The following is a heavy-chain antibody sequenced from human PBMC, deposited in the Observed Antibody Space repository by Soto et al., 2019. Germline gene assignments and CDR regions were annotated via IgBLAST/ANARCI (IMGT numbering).Heavy chain of an antibody. CDR2: LYDVDGT. J-gene: IGHJ3*01. CDR3: ASWHEREHAYDV. CDR1: GLTVSGKKY. Sequence: DVQLVESGGGLIQPGETLRLSCAAFGLTVSGKKYVAWVRQAPAKGLEWISALYDVDGTYYADSVKGRFTTSSDSSKTTVYLQMNGLRPDDTAVYYCASWHEREHAYDVWGRVTTVTVSS. V-gene: IGHV3-53*01. D-gene: IGHD1-1*01.